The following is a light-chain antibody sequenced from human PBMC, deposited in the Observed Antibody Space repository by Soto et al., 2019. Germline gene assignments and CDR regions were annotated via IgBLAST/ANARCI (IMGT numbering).Light chain of an antibody. J-gene: IGKJ1*01. CDR3: QQYRSSPRT. Sequence: EIVLTQSPGTLSLFPGERATFSSRASQTVASSYLAWYQQKFGQAPRLLIYGASNRAAGIPDRFSGSGSGTDFTLTISRLEPEDSAVYFCQQYRSSPRTFGDGTKVEI. V-gene: IGKV3-20*01. CDR1: QTVASSY. CDR2: GAS.